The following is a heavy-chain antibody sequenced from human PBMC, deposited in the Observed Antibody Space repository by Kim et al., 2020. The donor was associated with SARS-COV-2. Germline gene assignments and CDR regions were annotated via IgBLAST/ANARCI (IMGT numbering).Heavy chain of an antibody. V-gene: IGHV4-34*01. J-gene: IGHJ5*02. Sequence: SETLSLTCAVYGGSFSGYYWSWIRQPPGKGLEWIGEINHSGSTNYNPSLKSRVTISVDTSKNQFSLKLSSVTAADTAVYYCARGRIYSSRREFDPWGQGT. CDR1: GGSFSGYY. CDR2: INHSGST. D-gene: IGHD6-13*01. CDR3: ARGRIYSSRREFDP.